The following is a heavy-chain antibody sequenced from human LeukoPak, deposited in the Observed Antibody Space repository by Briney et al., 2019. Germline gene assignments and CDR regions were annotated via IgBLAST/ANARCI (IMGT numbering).Heavy chain of an antibody. CDR3: AKDARTGVWNIGDSWFDP. V-gene: IGHV3-23*01. J-gene: IGHJ5*02. D-gene: IGHD2/OR15-2a*01. CDR1: VYIFNKYA. Sequence: PGGSLRLSCAACVYIFNKYAVTWVRQAPGRGLEWVSGLSDSGASTFYAESVRGRFTISRDNSKNMLYLHINSLRAEDTAVYYCAKDARTGVWNIGDSWFDPWGQGTLVTVSS. CDR2: LSDSGAST.